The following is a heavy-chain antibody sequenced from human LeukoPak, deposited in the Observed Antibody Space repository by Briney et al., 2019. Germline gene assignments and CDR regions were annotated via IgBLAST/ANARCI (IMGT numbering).Heavy chain of an antibody. D-gene: IGHD3-9*01. CDR3: AKARAAILSGPYYFDY. CDR1: GFTFSTYA. V-gene: IGHV3-23*01. J-gene: IGHJ4*02. Sequence: GGSLRLSCAASGFTFSTYAMSWVRQAPGTGLEWVSLISASGVNTHFADSVKGRFTFSRDSSKNTLYLQMNSLRAEDTAVYYCAKARAAILSGPYYFDYWGQGTLVTVSS. CDR2: ISASGVNT.